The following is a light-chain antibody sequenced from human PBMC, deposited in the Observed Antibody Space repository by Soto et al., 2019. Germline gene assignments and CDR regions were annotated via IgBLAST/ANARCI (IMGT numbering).Light chain of an antibody. J-gene: IGKJ4*01. Sequence: EIVMTPSPATLSVSPVERATLSCMASQSVSSNLAWYQQKPGQAPRLLIYGASTRATGIPARFSGSGSGTEFTLTISSLQSEDFAVYYCQQYNNWRLTFGGGTKVDIK. CDR1: QSVSSN. CDR3: QQYNNWRLT. CDR2: GAS. V-gene: IGKV3-15*01.